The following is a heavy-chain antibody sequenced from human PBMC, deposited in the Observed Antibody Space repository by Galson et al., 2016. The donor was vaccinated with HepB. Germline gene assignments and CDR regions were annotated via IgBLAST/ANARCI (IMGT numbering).Heavy chain of an antibody. V-gene: IGHV4-59*01. D-gene: IGHD3-3*02. CDR1: GGSINSYY. Sequence: SETLSLTCTVSGGSINSYYRSWIRQPPGKGLEWIGYMYYSGSANYNPSLKSRVTISVGTSKNRFSLTMTSVTAADTAVYYCARGVNLASMAGYWGQGTLVTVSS. J-gene: IGHJ4*02. CDR3: ARGVNLASMAGY. CDR2: MYYSGSA.